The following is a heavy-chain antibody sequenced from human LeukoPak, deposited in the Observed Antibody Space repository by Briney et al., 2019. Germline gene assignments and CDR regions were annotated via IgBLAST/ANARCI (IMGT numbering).Heavy chain of an antibody. V-gene: IGHV3-33*01. D-gene: IGHD5-12*01. J-gene: IGHJ4*02. CDR3: ARAVGYTGYDYGDY. CDR2: IRYDGSEE. Sequence: GGSLRLSCAASGFTFGNYGMYWVRQAPGKGLEWVAVIRYDGSEEYYADSVRGRFTISRDNSKNTLYLQMNSLRAEDTAVYYCARAVGYTGYDYGDYWGQGTLVTVSS. CDR1: GFTFGNYG.